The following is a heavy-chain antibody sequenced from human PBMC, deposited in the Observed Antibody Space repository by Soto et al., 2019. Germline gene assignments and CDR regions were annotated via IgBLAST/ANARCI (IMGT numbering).Heavy chain of an antibody. CDR3: TSYITLRIDYGDYGLVHYYYYGMDV. Sequence: GGSLRLSCAASGFTFSNAWMNWVRQAPGKGLEWVGRIKSKTDGGTTDYAGPVKARFNILRNDLKKTLYLQMNSLKTDDTAVYYGTSYITLRIDYGDYGLVHYYYYGMDVWGQGTTVTVSS. V-gene: IGHV3-15*07. D-gene: IGHD4-17*01. CDR1: GFTFSNAW. CDR2: IKSKTDGGTT. J-gene: IGHJ6*02.